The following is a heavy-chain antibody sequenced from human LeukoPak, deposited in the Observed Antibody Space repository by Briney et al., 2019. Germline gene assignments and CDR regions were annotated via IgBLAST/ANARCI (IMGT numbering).Heavy chain of an antibody. Sequence: ASVKVSCKASGYTFTGYYFHWVRQAPGQGLEWMGWINPNSGGTNYAQRFQGRVTMTRDTSISTAYMELSRLRSDDTAVYYCAREGGCSSTSCSGWFDPWGQGTLVTVSS. CDR2: INPNSGGT. CDR1: GYTFTGYY. V-gene: IGHV1-2*02. CDR3: AREGGCSSTSCSGWFDP. D-gene: IGHD2-2*01. J-gene: IGHJ5*02.